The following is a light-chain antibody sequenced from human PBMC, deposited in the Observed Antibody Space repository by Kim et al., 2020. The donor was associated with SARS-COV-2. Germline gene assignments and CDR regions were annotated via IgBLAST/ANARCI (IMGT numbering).Light chain of an antibody. J-gene: IGLJ1*01. V-gene: IGLV1-51*01. CDR2: DNN. Sequence: GQKVTTSCSGSSSNIGNNYVSWYQQLPGTAPKLLMYDNNKRPSGIPDRFSGSKSGTSATLGITGLQTGDEADYYCGTWDSSLSAYVFGTGTKVTVL. CDR1: SSNIGNNY. CDR3: GTWDSSLSAYV.